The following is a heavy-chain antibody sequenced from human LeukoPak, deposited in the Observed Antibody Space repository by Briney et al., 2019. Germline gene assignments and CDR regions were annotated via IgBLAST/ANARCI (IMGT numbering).Heavy chain of an antibody. CDR3: ARAYSSSWYDF. J-gene: IGHJ5*01. CDR2: ISSSGSGGST. D-gene: IGHD6-13*01. V-gene: IGHV3-23*01. CDR1: GFTFSSYA. Sequence: GGSLRLSCAASGFTFSSYAMSWVRQAPGKGLEWVSGISSSGSGGSTYYADSVKGRFTISRDNSKNTLYLQINNVRAEDTAVYYCARAYSSSWYDFRGQGTLVTVSS.